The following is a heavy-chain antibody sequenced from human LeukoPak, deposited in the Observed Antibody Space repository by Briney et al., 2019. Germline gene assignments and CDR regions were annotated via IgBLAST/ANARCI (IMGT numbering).Heavy chain of an antibody. Sequence: ASVKVSCKASGYTFTGYYMHWVRQPPGQGLEGMGWINPNSGGTNYAQKFQGRVTMTRDTSISTAYMELSRLRSDDTAVYYCARDPLYESGPPVDYWGQGTLVTVSS. J-gene: IGHJ4*02. V-gene: IGHV1-2*02. CDR3: ARDPLYESGPPVDY. CDR1: GYTFTGYY. D-gene: IGHD2/OR15-2a*01. CDR2: INPNSGGT.